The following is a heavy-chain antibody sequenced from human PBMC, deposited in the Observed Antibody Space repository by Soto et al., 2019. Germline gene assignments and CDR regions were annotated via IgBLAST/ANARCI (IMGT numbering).Heavy chain of an antibody. CDR3: ARHPLTTLGYYYYGMDV. Sequence: GESLKISCKGSGYSFTSYWIGWVRQMPGKGLEWMGIIYPGDSDTRYSPSFQGQVTISADKSISTAYLQWSSLKASDTAMYYCARHPLTTLGYYYYGMDVWGQGTTVTVSS. CDR1: GYSFTSYW. CDR2: IYPGDSDT. D-gene: IGHD4-17*01. V-gene: IGHV5-51*01. J-gene: IGHJ6*02.